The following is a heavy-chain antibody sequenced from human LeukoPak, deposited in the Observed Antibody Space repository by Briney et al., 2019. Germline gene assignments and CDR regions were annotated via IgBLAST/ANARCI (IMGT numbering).Heavy chain of an antibody. CDR2: VKSDGSSA. V-gene: IGHV3-74*01. Sequence: GGSLRLSCVASGFTISTYRMHWVRQVPGKGLVWVSHVKSDGSSATYADSVEGRFTISRDNAKNTLFLQMNSLRVEDTAVYYCARGRYYFDSWGQGTLVTVSS. CDR3: ARGRYYFDS. J-gene: IGHJ4*02. D-gene: IGHD3-10*01. CDR1: GFTISTYR.